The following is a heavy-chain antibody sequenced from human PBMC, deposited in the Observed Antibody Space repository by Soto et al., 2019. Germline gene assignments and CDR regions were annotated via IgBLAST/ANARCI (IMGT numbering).Heavy chain of an antibody. Sequence: PGGSLRLSCTASGFNFGDFAMHWVRQTPGKGLEWVSGLNWNSVTPGYGDSVKGRFSISRDNGKYALYLQMTSLRPEDTALYYCVKDISGAYSGPNYDAWGQGTLVTVSS. CDR1: GFNFGDFA. CDR3: VKDISGAYSGPNYDA. J-gene: IGHJ4*02. D-gene: IGHD1-26*01. V-gene: IGHV3-9*01. CDR2: LNWNSVTP.